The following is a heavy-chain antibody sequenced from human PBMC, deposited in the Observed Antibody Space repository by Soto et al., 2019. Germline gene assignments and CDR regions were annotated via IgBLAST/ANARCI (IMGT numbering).Heavy chain of an antibody. D-gene: IGHD3-10*01. Sequence: QVQLQESGPGLVKPSETLSLTCTVSGGSVSSGSYYWSWIRQPPGKGLEWIGYIYYSGSTNYNPSLKRRVTISVDTSNNQFSLKLSSVTAADTAVYYCARGGGEWGYYYYGMDVWGQCTTVTVSS. J-gene: IGHJ6*02. CDR3: ARGGGEWGYYYYGMDV. CDR2: IYYSGST. V-gene: IGHV4-61*01. CDR1: GGSVSSGSYY.